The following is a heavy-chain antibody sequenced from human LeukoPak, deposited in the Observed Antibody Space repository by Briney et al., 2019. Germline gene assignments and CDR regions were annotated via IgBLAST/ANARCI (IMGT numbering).Heavy chain of an antibody. J-gene: IGHJ4*02. V-gene: IGHV3-7*01. D-gene: IGHD3-10*01. CDR1: GFSFSSYW. CDR2: VKQDGGEK. CDR3: ARALYGSGSPS. Sequence: GGSLRLSCEASGFSFSSYWMTWVRQAPGKGLEWVASVKQDGGEKYYVDSVKGRFTISRDNAKMSVYLQMNSLRAGDTAVYYCARALYGSGSPSWGQGTLVTVSS.